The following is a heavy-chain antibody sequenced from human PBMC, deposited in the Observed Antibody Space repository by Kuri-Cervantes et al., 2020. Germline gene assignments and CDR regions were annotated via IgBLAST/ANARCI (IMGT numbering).Heavy chain of an antibody. CDR3: ARDGDIVVVPAALSSSTPDFDY. CDR1: GYTLNELS. D-gene: IGHD2-2*01. CDR2: FDPEDAVM. V-gene: IGHV1-24*01. J-gene: IGHJ4*02. Sequence: ASVKVSCKVSGYTLNELSIHWVRQSPGKGPEWMGGFDPEDAVMIYAQKFQGRVTMTTDTSTSTAYMELRSLRSDDTAVYYCARDGDIVVVPAALSSSTPDFDYWGQGTLVTVSS.